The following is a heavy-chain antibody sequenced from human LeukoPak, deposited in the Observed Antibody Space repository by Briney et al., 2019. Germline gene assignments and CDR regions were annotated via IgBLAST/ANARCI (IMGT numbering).Heavy chain of an antibody. CDR3: ARGYYYGSGSYSPLFDP. D-gene: IGHD3-10*01. CDR2: IIPIFGTA. Sequence: GASVKVSCKASGGTFSSYAISWVRQAPGQGLEWMGGIIPIFGTANYAQKFQGRVTITADESTSTAYMELSSLRSEDTAVYYCARGYYYGSGSYSPLFDPRGQGTLVTVSS. CDR1: GGTFSSYA. V-gene: IGHV1-69*13. J-gene: IGHJ5*02.